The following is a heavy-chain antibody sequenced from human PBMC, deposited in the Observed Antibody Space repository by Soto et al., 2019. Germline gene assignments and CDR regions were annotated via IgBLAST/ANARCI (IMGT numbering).Heavy chain of an antibody. Sequence: KVSCKASGYTFTSYYMHWVRQAPGQGLEWMGIINPSGGSTSYAQKFQDRVTMTRDTSTSTVYMELSSLRSEDTAVYYCGIVPRVVADTTGMDVWGQGTTVTVSS. D-gene: IGHD5-12*01. CDR1: GYTFTSYY. J-gene: IGHJ6*02. CDR3: GIVPRVVADTTGMDV. V-gene: IGHV1-46*01. CDR2: INPSGGST.